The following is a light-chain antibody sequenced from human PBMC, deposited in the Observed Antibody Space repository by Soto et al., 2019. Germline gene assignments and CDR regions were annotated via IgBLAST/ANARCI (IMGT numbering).Light chain of an antibody. CDR1: SSDIGTYNY. V-gene: IGLV2-14*01. CDR2: EVS. J-gene: IGLJ1*01. Sequence: QSALTQPASVSGSPGQSITISCTGTSSDIGTYNYVSWYQQHPGKAPKLMLYEVSNRPSGVSNRFFGSKSGNTASLTISGPQAEDVADYFCNSYPSSCTLYVLGNGTQVTVL. CDR3: NSYPSSCTLYV.